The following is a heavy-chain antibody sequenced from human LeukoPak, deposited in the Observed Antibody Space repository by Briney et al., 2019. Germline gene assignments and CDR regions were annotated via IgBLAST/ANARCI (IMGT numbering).Heavy chain of an antibody. CDR2: IKHDGSEK. D-gene: IGHD3-3*01. Sequence: GGSLRLSCAASGFTFSGFSMSWVRQSPTKGLEWVASIKHDGSEKYYVDSVRGRFTISRDNTMNSLYLQMSSLRAEDTAVYYCATDRGWRTSGYYLYYFEYWGQGTLVTYSS. CDR1: GFTFSGFS. J-gene: IGHJ4*02. V-gene: IGHV3-7*01. CDR3: ATDRGWRTSGYYLYYFEY.